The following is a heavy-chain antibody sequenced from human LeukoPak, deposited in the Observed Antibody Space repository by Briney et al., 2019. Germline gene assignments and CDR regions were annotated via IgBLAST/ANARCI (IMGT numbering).Heavy chain of an antibody. CDR1: GGTFSSYA. CDR2: VIPIFGTA. V-gene: IGHV1-69*05. Sequence: SVKVSCKASGGTFSSYAISWVRQAPGQGLEWMGRVIPIFGTANYAQKFQGRVTITTDESTSTAYMELSSLRSEDTAVYYCARSSGSDDAFDIWGQGTMVTVSS. D-gene: IGHD3-22*01. J-gene: IGHJ3*02. CDR3: ARSSGSDDAFDI.